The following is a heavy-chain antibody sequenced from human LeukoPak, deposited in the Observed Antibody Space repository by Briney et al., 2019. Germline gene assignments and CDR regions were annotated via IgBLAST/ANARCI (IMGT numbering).Heavy chain of an antibody. D-gene: IGHD3-22*01. CDR3: ARLGGAKYYYDSSGYNDY. CDR2: IYYSGST. CDR1: GGSISSYY. Sequence: SETLSLTCTVSGGSISSYYWSWIRQPPGKGLEWIGYIYYSGSTNYNPSLKSRVTISVDTSKNQFSLKLSSVTAADTAVYYCARLGGAKYYYDSSGYNDYWGQGTLVTVSS. J-gene: IGHJ4*02. V-gene: IGHV4-59*08.